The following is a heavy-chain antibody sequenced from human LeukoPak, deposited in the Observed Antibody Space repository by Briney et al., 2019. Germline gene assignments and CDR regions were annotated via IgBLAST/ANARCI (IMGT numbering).Heavy chain of an antibody. J-gene: IGHJ4*02. V-gene: IGHV1-2*02. CDR3: ARVSGIAVAVTYRSFDY. CDR1: GYTFTGYY. D-gene: IGHD6-19*01. Sequence: ASVKVSCKASGYTFTGYYMHWVRQAPGQGLEWMGWINPNSGGTNYAQKFQGRVTMTRDTSISTAYMELSRLRSDDTAVYYCARVSGIAVAVTYRSFDYWGQGTLVTVSS. CDR2: INPNSGGT.